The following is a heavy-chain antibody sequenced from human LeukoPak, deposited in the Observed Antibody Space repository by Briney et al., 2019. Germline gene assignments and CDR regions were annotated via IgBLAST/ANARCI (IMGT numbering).Heavy chain of an antibody. Sequence: GGSLRLSCAASGLTLSSKVMHWVRQAPGTGLVWVSRIIRDGTGTDYADSVKGRFTISRDIATSTLYLQMNSLRAEDTAVYYCARAVGYGAGSYGFDFWGQGTTVTVSS. CDR3: ARAVGYGAGSYGFDF. CDR1: GLTLSSKV. CDR2: IIRDGTGT. D-gene: IGHD3-10*01. V-gene: IGHV3-74*01. J-gene: IGHJ3*01.